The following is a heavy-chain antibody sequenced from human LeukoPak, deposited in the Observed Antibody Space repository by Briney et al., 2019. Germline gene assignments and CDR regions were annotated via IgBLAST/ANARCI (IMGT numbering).Heavy chain of an antibody. V-gene: IGHV3-30*02. J-gene: IGHJ4*02. Sequence: GGSLRLSCAASPFTFSSYGMHWVRQAPGKGLEWVAYIQYDGSNQQYADSVKGRFSISRDSSKNILYLQMNSLRAEDTAVYYCAKGVSSGWYYFDYWGQGTLVTVSS. CDR2: IQYDGSNQ. D-gene: IGHD6-19*01. CDR1: PFTFSSYG. CDR3: AKGVSSGWYYFDY.